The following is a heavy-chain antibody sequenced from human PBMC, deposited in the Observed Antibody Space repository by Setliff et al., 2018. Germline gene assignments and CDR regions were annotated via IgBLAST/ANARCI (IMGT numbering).Heavy chain of an antibody. CDR3: ATDRNYYDSDTFYDAFDI. D-gene: IGHD3-22*01. V-gene: IGHV3-7*01. CDR2: IKQDGSEK. Sequence: GGSLRLSCVASGFTFSSYWMSWVRQAPGKGLEWVANIKQDGSEKYYVDSVKGRFTISRDNAENSLYLQMNSLRAEDTALYYCATDRNYYDSDTFYDAFDIWGQGTMVTVSS. J-gene: IGHJ3*02. CDR1: GFTFSSYW.